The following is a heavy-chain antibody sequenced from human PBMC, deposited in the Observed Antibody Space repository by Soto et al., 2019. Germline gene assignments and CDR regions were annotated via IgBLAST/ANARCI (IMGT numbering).Heavy chain of an antibody. CDR3: ARETDEHYYYYMDV. V-gene: IGHV3-33*01. CDR1: GFTFSSYG. CDR2: IWYDGSNK. J-gene: IGHJ6*03. Sequence: QVQLVESGGGVVQPGRSLRLSCAASGFTFSSYGMHWVRQAPGKGLEWVAVIWYDGSNKYYADSVKGRFTISRDNSKNTLYLQMNSLRAEDTAVYYCARETDEHYYYYMDVWGKGTTVTVSS.